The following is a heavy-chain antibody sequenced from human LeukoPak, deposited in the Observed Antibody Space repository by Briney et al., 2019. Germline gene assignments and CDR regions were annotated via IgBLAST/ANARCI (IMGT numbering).Heavy chain of an antibody. J-gene: IGHJ3*02. CDR1: GFTFSSYG. D-gene: IGHD4-17*01. V-gene: IGHV3-33*06. CDR3: AKMTGYGNVNDAFDI. CDR2: IWYDGSNK. Sequence: QPGRSLRLSYAASGFTFSSYGMHWVRQAPGQGLEWVAVIWYDGSNKYYADSVKGRFTISRDNSKNTLYLQMNSLRAEDTAVYYCAKMTGYGNVNDAFDIWGQGTMVTVSS.